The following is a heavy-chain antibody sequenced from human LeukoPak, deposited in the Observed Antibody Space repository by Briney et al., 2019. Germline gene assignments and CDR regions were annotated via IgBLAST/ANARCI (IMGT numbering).Heavy chain of an antibody. CDR3: ARDNWGFDY. CDR1: GFIFSSYG. CDR2: ISYDGSNE. Sequence: PGGSLRLSCAASGFIFSSYGMHWVRQAPGKGLEWVAVISYDGSNEYYADSVQDQFTISRDNSRNTLYLQMDSLRPEDTAVYYCARDNWGFDYWGQGTLVTVSS. D-gene: IGHD7-27*01. V-gene: IGHV3-30*19. J-gene: IGHJ4*02.